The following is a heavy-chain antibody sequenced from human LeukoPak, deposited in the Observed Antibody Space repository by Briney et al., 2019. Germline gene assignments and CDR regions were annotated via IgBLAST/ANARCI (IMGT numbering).Heavy chain of an antibody. CDR2: ISYDGSNK. D-gene: IGHD6-13*01. V-gene: IGHV3-30*03. CDR3: ARGPIAAAGTLDY. Sequence: GGSLRLSCAASGFTFSSYGMHWGRQAPGKGLEWVAVISYDGSNKYYADSVKGRFTISRDNSKNTLYLQMNSLRAEDTAVYYCARGPIAAAGTLDYWGQGTLVTVSS. CDR1: GFTFSSYG. J-gene: IGHJ4*02.